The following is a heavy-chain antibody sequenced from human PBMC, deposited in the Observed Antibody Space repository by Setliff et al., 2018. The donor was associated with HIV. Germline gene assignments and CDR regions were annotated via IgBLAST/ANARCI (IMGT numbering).Heavy chain of an antibody. CDR1: GFTFSSYA. D-gene: IGHD5-18*01. V-gene: IGHV3-23*01. Sequence: GGSLRLSCAASGFTFSSYAMSWVRQAPGKGLEWVSSISGSGGSTYDADSVKGRFTISRDNSKNTPYLQMNSLRAEDTAVYYCAKEGNSLFFDYWGQGTLVTVSS. J-gene: IGHJ4*02. CDR3: AKEGNSLFFDY. CDR2: ISGSGGST.